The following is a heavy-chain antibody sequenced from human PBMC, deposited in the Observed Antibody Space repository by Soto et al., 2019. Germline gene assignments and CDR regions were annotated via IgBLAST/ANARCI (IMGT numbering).Heavy chain of an antibody. V-gene: IGHV1-69*13. CDR2: IIPIFGKA. D-gene: IGHD5-12*01. CDR3: ARDPNSGYDPPNFDY. J-gene: IGHJ4*02. CDR1: GGTFSSYA. Sequence: SVKVSCKASGGTFSSYAISWVRQAPGQGLEWMGGIIPIFGKANYAQKYQGRITITADESTSTAYMELSSLRSEDTAVYYCARDPNSGYDPPNFDYWGQGTLVTVSS.